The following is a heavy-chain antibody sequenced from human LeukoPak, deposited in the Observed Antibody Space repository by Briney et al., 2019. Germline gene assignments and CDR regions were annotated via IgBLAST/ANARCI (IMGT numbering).Heavy chain of an antibody. CDR1: GFTFSDYY. D-gene: IGHD3-10*01. J-gene: IGHJ4*02. CDR2: ISSSGSTI. V-gene: IGHV3-11*01. CDR3: ARYYYGSGSSDDY. Sequence: PGGSLRLSCAASGFTFSDYYMSWIRQAPGKGLERVSYISSSGSTIYYADSVKGRFNISRDNAKSSLYQQMNSLRAEDTAVYYCARYYYGSGSSDDYWGQGTLVTVSS.